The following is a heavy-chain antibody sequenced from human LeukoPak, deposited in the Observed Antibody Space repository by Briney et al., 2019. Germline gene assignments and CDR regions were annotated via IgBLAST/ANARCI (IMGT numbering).Heavy chain of an antibody. CDR1: GYTFTSYY. V-gene: IGHV1-46*01. D-gene: IGHD5-24*01. Sequence: ASVKVSCKASGYTFTSYYMHWVRQAPGQGLEWMGIINPSGGSTSYAQKFQGRVTMTRDTSTSTVYMELSSLRSEDTAVYYCARGLEIGVPHKPFDYWGQGTLVTVSS. CDR2: INPSGGST. CDR3: ARGLEIGVPHKPFDY. J-gene: IGHJ4*02.